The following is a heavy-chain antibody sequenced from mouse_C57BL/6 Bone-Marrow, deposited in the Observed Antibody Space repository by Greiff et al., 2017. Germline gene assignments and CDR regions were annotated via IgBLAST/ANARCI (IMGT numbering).Heavy chain of an antibody. V-gene: IGHV1-7*01. J-gene: IGHJ4*01. CDR1: GYAFTSYW. CDR2: INPSSGYT. CDR3: ATTSITTVVATDYAMDY. Sequence: VQLQQSGAELAKPGASVKLSCKASGYAFTSYWMHWVKQRPGQGLEWIGYINPSSGYTKYNQKFKDKATLTADKSSSTAYMQLSSLTHEDSAVYYCATTSITTVVATDYAMDYWGQGTSVTVSS. D-gene: IGHD1-1*01.